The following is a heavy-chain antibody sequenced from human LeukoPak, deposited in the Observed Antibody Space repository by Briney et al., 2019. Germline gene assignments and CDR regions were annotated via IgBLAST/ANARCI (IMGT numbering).Heavy chain of an antibody. CDR2: ISYDGKDK. Sequence: PGGSLSLSCAASGFTFRTFAIQWVRQAPGEGLGWVAVISYDGKDKFYTDSVKGRFTISRDNSKNTMYLQMNNLRVEDTAVYYCARDGDTAIRGVNFDYWGQGTLVTVSS. D-gene: IGHD3-10*01. CDR3: ARDGDTAIRGVNFDY. CDR1: GFTFRTFA. V-gene: IGHV3-30*04. J-gene: IGHJ4*02.